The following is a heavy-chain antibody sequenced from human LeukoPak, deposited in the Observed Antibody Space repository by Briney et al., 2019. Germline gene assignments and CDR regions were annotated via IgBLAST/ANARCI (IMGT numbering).Heavy chain of an antibody. D-gene: IGHD3-22*01. CDR3: ARYYGSSGSGFDY. CDR2: ISAYNGNA. CDR1: GYTFTGYY. J-gene: IGHJ4*02. Sequence: ASVKVSCKASGYTFTGYYMHWVRQAPGQGLEWMGWISAYNGNANYAQKLQGRVTMTTDTSTSTAYMELRSLRSDDTAVYYCARYYGSSGSGFDYWGQGTLVTVSS. V-gene: IGHV1-18*04.